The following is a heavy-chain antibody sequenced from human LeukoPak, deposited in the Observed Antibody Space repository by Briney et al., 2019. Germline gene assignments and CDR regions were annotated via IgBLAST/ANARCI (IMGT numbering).Heavy chain of an antibody. V-gene: IGHV3-11*04. D-gene: IGHD3-10*01. Sequence: NPGGSLRLSCAASGFTFNHYYMTWVPQAPGTGLEWLSYISTTGNNIYYKDSVKGRFTISRDNAKNSLYLQMTSLRDEDTAVYFCARHKSVGGIDHWGQGTLVTVS. CDR2: ISTTGNNI. J-gene: IGHJ1*01. CDR1: GFTFNHYY. CDR3: ARHKSVGGIDH.